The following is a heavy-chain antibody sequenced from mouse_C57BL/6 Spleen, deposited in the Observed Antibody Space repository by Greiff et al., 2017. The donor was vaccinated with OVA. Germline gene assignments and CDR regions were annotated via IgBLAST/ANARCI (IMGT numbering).Heavy chain of an antibody. V-gene: IGHV5-17*01. CDR1: GFTFSDYG. J-gene: IGHJ4*01. CDR2: ISSGSSTI. CDR3: ASGTMDY. Sequence: DVKLVESGGGLVKPGGSLKLSCAASGFTFSDYGMHWVRQAPEKGLEWVAYISSGSSTIYYADTVKGRFTISRYNAKNTLFLQLTRLRSEDTAMYYSASGTMDYWGQGTSVTVSS.